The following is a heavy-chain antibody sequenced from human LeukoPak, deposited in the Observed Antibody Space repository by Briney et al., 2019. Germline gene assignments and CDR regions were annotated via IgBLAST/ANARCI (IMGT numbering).Heavy chain of an antibody. V-gene: IGHV4-39*07. CDR3: ARVGIRIAVAGTRGFDY. J-gene: IGHJ4*02. D-gene: IGHD6-19*01. CDR2: IYYSGST. CDR1: GGSISSSSYY. Sequence: SETLSLTCTVPGGSISSSSYYWGWIRQPPGKGLEWIGSIYYSGSTYYNPSLKSRVTISVDTSKNQFSLKLSSVTAADTAVYYCARVGIRIAVAGTRGFDYWGQGTLVTVSS.